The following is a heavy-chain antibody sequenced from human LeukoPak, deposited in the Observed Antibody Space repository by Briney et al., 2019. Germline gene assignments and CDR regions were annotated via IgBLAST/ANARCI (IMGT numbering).Heavy chain of an antibody. D-gene: IGHD3-10*02. CDR1: GGTFSSYA. J-gene: IGHJ2*01. V-gene: IGHV1-46*01. CDR2: INPSGGST. Sequence: ASVKVSCKASGGTFSSYAISWVRQAPGQGLEWMGIINPSGGSTSYAQKFQGRVTMTRDTSTSTVYMELSSLRSEDTAVYYCARAVNYYVLGPYFDLWGRGTLVTVSS. CDR3: ARAVNYYVLGPYFDL.